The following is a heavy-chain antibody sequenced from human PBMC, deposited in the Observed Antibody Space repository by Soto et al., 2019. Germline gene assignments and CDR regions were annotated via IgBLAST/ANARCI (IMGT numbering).Heavy chain of an antibody. V-gene: IGHV3-72*01. CDR2: IRNRANSYST. Sequence: PGGSLRLSCAASGFIFSDRYMDWVRQTPGKGLEWLGRIRNRANSYSTEYAASVRGRFTISRDDSNNLLYLHMSSLKTEDTAVYYCATIDMVEKSDPRGQGILVTVSS. D-gene: IGHD3-10*01. CDR3: ATIDMVEKSDP. CDR1: GFIFSDRY. J-gene: IGHJ5*02.